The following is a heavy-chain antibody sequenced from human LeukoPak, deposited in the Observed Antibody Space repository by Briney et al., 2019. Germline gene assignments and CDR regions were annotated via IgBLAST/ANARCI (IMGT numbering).Heavy chain of an antibody. CDR2: INSNGYST. J-gene: IGHJ4*02. CDR1: GFAFSAYA. D-gene: IGHD4-17*01. CDR3: VKEILVTTSPFDY. V-gene: IGHV3-64D*06. Sequence: GGSLRLSCSASGFAFSAYAMHWVRQAPAKGLEYIAAINSNGYSTYYIDSVRGRFTLSRDNSKNTVYLQMSSLRAGDTAVYYCVKEILVTTSPFDYWGQGTLVTVSS.